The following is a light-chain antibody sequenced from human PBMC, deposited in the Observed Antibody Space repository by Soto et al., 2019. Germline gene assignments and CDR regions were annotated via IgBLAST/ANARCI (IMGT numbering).Light chain of an antibody. V-gene: IGKV1-5*01. CDR2: DAS. CDR3: QHYENYSPWT. J-gene: IGKJ1*01. CDR1: QSISSW. Sequence: DIQLTQSPSTLSASVGVRVTITCRASQSISSWLAWYQQKPGKAPKLLIYDASSLESGVPSRFSGIESGTEFTLTITHVQPDDFATYYGQHYENYSPWTFGQGTKVDIK.